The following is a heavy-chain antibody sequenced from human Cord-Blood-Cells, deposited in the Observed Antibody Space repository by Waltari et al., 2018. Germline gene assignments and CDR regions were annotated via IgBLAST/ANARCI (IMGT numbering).Heavy chain of an antibody. CDR1: GFTFSSYA. V-gene: IGHV3-30*04. CDR2: ISYDGSNK. J-gene: IGHJ4*02. D-gene: IGHD3-3*01. Sequence: QVQLVESGGGVVQPGRSLRLSCAASGFTFSSYAMHWVRQAPGKGLEWVAVISYDGSNKDYADSVKCRFTISRDNSKNTLYLQMNSLRAEDTAVYYCAREVTIFGVVDYWGQGTLVTVSS. CDR3: AREVTIFGVVDY.